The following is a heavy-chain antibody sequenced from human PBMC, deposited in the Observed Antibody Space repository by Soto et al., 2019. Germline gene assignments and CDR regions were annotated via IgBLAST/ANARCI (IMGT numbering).Heavy chain of an antibody. CDR3: ARRSVGYWSGSSCYFDS. J-gene: IGHJ4*02. CDR1: GFSLRAGAVG. Sequence: QITLKESGPTLVRPTQTLTLTCSFSGFSLRAGAVGVGWIRQPPGGALEWLALIFWADDTHYSPSLRSRLTITKDTYKNQVVLTMTNMDPVDTGTYSCARRSVGYWSGSSCYFDSWGQGILVTVSS. V-gene: IGHV2-5*02. D-gene: IGHD2-15*01. CDR2: IFWADDT.